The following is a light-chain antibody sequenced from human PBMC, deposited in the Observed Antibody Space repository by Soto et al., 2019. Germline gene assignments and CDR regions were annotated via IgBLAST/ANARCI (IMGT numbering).Light chain of an antibody. V-gene: IGKV4-1*01. CDR1: QSVLYSSNNKNY. Sequence: DIVMTQSPDSLAVSLGERATINCKSSQSVLYSSNNKNYLAWYQQKPGQPPKLLIYWSSTRASGVPDRFSGSGSGTDFTLTICSLQAEDGAVYYCQQYYSTPPTFGGGTKVEI. J-gene: IGKJ4*01. CDR2: WSS. CDR3: QQYYSTPPT.